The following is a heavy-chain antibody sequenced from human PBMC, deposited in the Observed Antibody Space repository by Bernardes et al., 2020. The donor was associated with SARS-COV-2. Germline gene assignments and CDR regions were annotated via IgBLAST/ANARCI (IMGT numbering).Heavy chain of an antibody. J-gene: IGHJ5*02. V-gene: IGHV1-18*04. Sequence: ASVKVSCKASGYTFTSYGITWVRQAPGQGLEWMGWISAYTGNTNYNPSLKSRVTMSVDTSKNQFSLRLSSVTASDTAVYYCARGGYMFGYDLWGQGTLVTVSS. D-gene: IGHD5-18*01. CDR2: ISAYTGNT. CDR3: ARGGYMFGYDL. CDR1: GYTFTSYG.